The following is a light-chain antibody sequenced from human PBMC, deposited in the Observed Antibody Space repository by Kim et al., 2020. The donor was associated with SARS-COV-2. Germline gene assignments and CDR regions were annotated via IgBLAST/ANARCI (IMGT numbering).Light chain of an antibody. CDR1: SGSVATNY. CDR2: ELN. CDR3: QSYDISDVV. Sequence: GTPVTISCTLLSGSVATNYVQCYQQRPGSAPITGIYELNQRPSGVPDRSSGSIDSSSNSASLTISGLKTEDEADYYCQSYDISDVVFGGGTQLTVL. J-gene: IGLJ2*01. V-gene: IGLV6-57*03.